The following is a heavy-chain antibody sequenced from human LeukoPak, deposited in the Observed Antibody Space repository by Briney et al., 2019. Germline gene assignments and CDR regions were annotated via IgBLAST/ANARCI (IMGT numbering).Heavy chain of an antibody. CDR2: INPNSGGT. J-gene: IGHJ4*02. V-gene: IGHV1-2*06. D-gene: IGHD1-14*01. CDR1: GYTFTGYY. Sequence: ASVKVSCKASGYTFTGYYMHWVRQAPGQGLGWMGRINPNSGGTNYAQKFQGRVTMTRDTSISTAYMELSRLRSDDTAVYYCARASRNPGPYYFDYWGQGTLVTVSS. CDR3: ARASRNPGPYYFDY.